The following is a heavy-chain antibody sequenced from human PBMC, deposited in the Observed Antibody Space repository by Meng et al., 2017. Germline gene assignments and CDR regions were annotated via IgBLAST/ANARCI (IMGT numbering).Heavy chain of an antibody. D-gene: IGHD6-19*01. CDR3: ARDRDSSGWSYYFDY. CDR1: GGTFSSYA. CDR2: IIPIFGTA. J-gene: IGHJ4*02. Sequence: QGQLVQAGAEVKKPGSSVKVSCKASGGTFSSYAISWVRQAPGQGLEWMGGIIPIFGTANYAQKFQGRVTITADKSTSTAYMELSSLRSEDTAVYYCARDRDSSGWSYYFDYWGQGTLVTVSS. V-gene: IGHV1-69*06.